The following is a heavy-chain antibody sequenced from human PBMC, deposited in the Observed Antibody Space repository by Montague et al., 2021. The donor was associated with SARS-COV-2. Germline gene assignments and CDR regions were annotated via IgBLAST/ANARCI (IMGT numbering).Heavy chain of an antibody. CDR3: AREDRWNWFDP. V-gene: IGHV4-59*12. J-gene: IGHJ5*02. CDR1: GGSINNSY. CDR2: IYYRGST. Sequence: SETLSLTCTVSGGSINNSYWSWIRQPPGKGLEWIGYIYYRGSTNYNPSLETRVLISVDPAKNQIPLKMSSVTAADTAGYYCAREDRWNWFDPWGQGTLVIVSS. D-gene: IGHD5-24*01.